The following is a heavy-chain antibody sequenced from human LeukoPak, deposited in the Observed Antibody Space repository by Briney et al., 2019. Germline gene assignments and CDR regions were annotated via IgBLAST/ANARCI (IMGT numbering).Heavy chain of an antibody. V-gene: IGHV4-4*07. CDR3: ARGGRDSSSWYGDY. D-gene: IGHD6-13*01. CDR2: MYTSGGA. Sequence: PSETLSLTCSVSGGSISGYYWSWIRQPAGKGLEWIGRMYTSGGAYYKPSLRSRVTMSVDTSKNQISLEVQSVTAADTAVYYCARGGRDSSSWYGDYWGQGTLVTVSS. CDR1: GGSISGYY. J-gene: IGHJ4*02.